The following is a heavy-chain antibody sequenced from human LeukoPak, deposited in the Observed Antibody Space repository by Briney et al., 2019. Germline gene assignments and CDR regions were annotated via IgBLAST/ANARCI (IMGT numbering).Heavy chain of an antibody. CDR2: IYYSGST. J-gene: IGHJ4*02. CDR1: GCSISSRSYY. V-gene: IGHV4-39*01. CDR3: HQHSRFDY. Sequence: PSETLSLTCTDSGCSISSRSYYWGWIRQPTGKGLEWRGSIYYSGSTYYNPSLKSRVTISVDTSKNQFSLKLSSVTAADTAVYYCHQHSRFDYWGQGTLVTVSS. D-gene: IGHD6-13*01.